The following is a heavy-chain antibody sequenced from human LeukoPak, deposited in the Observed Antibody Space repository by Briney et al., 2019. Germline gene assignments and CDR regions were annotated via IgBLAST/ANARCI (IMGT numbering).Heavy chain of an antibody. Sequence: AGGSLTLSCAPSGFTFSIYEMNWARHAPGKGLECVSYISSSGSTIYYADSVKGRLTISRDNAKNSLYLQMNSLRAEDTAVYYCARGRSGGSGRSYYYYLDVWGKGTTVTVSS. J-gene: IGHJ6*03. CDR1: GFTFSIYE. CDR3: ARGRSGGSGRSYYYYLDV. CDR2: ISSSGSTI. V-gene: IGHV3-48*03. D-gene: IGHD2-15*01.